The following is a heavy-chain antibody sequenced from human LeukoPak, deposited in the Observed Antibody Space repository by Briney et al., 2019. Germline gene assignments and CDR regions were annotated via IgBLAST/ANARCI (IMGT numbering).Heavy chain of an antibody. CDR1: GFTFSSYG. CDR3: AKAWRAYGDYHTFDI. Sequence: GRSLRLSCVASGFTFSSYGMHWVRQAPGKGLEWVAVILYDGSNKYNADSVKGRFTISRDTSKNTLYLQMSSLRAEDTAVYYCAKAWRAYGDYHTFDIWGQGTMVTVSS. V-gene: IGHV3-30*18. D-gene: IGHD4-17*01. J-gene: IGHJ3*02. CDR2: ILYDGSNK.